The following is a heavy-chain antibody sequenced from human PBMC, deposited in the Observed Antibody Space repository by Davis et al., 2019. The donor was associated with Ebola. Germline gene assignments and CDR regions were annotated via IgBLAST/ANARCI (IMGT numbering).Heavy chain of an antibody. CDR2: ISSSSSYI. Sequence: GESLKISCAASGFTFSNAWMNWVRQAPGKGLEWVSSISSSSSYIYYADSVKGRFTISRDNAKNSLYLQMNSLRAEDTAVYYCARTIYGDRRTIYYYYGMDVWGQGTTVTVSS. J-gene: IGHJ6*02. V-gene: IGHV3-21*01. CDR1: GFTFSNAW. D-gene: IGHD4-17*01. CDR3: ARTIYGDRRTIYYYYGMDV.